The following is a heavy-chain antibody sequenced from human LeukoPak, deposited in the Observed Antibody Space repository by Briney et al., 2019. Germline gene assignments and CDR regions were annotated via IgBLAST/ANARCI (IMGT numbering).Heavy chain of an antibody. J-gene: IGHJ3*02. CDR1: GGSMSSYY. CDR2: IYYSGST. Sequence: PSETLSLTCTVSGGSMSSYYWSWIRQPPGKGLEWIGYIYYSGSTNYNPSLKSRVTISVDTSKNQFSLKLSSVTAADTAVYYCARDPYGDYGVFDIWGQGTMVTVSS. D-gene: IGHD4-17*01. CDR3: ARDPYGDYGVFDI. V-gene: IGHV4-59*01.